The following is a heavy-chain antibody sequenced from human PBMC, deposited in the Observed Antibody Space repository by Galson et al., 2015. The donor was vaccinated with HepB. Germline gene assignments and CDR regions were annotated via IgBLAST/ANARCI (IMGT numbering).Heavy chain of an antibody. J-gene: IGHJ6*02. Sequence: PALVKPTQTLTLTCTFSGFSLSSSGVGVGWIRQPPGKALQWLALIYWNDDRRYSPSLKSRLTVSKDTSKNQVVITMTNMDPVDTATYYCARTRIQHDYYYYGMDVWGQGTTVTVSS. CDR3: ARTRIQHDYYYYGMDV. V-gene: IGHV2-5*01. D-gene: IGHD5-18*01. CDR2: IYWNDDR. CDR1: GFSLSSSGVG.